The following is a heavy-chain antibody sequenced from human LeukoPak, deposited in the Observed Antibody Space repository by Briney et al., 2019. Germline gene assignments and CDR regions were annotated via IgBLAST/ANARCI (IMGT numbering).Heavy chain of an antibody. CDR2: IQTNGNT. J-gene: IGHJ4*02. CDR1: GGSISTHN. Sequence: PSETLSLTCTVSGGSISTHNWSWLRQPAGQGLEWISRIQTNGNTIYNPSRKSRVTMSVDTSKNQFSLKLSFVTAADTAVYFCAREMDYVWGSYDYWGQGTLVAVSS. CDR3: AREMDYVWGSYDY. D-gene: IGHD3-16*01. V-gene: IGHV4-4*07.